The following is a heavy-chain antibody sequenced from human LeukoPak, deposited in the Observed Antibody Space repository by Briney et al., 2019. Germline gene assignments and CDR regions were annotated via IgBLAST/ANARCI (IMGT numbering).Heavy chain of an antibody. Sequence: GGSLRLSCAASGFTFSTYAMTWVRQAPGKGLEWVSNITGSGSSRYYADSVKGRFIISRDNSKNTLYLQMNSLRVEDTAVYYHAKGPKVGAPNKDYFDYWGQGTLVTVSS. CDR2: ITGSGSSR. CDR3: AKGPKVGAPNKDYFDY. CDR1: GFTFSTYA. J-gene: IGHJ4*02. D-gene: IGHD1-26*01. V-gene: IGHV3-23*01.